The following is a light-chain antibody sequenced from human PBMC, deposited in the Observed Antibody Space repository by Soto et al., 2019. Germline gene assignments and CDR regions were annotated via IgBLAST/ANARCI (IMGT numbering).Light chain of an antibody. CDR3: QQTYTAPLT. V-gene: IGKV1-39*01. CDR1: QSIRTY. J-gene: IGKJ4*01. Sequence: DIQMTQSPSSLSASVGDRVTIACRASQSIRTYLNWYQQKPGKVPKLLIDFASSLQSGVPSRVSGSGSGTDFTLTISGLQPADFATYYCQQTYTAPLTFGGGTKLEI. CDR2: FAS.